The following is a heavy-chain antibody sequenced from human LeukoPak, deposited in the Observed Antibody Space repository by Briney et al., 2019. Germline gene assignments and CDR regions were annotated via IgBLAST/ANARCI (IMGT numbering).Heavy chain of an antibody. J-gene: IGHJ4*02. CDR3: AALGDERTFDN. Sequence: SETLSLTCTVSGGPISRSNYSWGCVRQPPGKGLEWIGSIYYSGSTFYKSSLTSRVTISVDTSKNQFSLKLSSVTAADTAVYYCAALGDERTFDNWGQGTLVTVSS. D-gene: IGHD3-16*01. V-gene: IGHV4-39*07. CDR2: IYYSGST. CDR1: GGPISRSNYS.